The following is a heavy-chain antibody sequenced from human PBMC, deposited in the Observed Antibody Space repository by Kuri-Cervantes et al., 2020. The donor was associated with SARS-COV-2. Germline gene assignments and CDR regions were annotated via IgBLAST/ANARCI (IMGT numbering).Heavy chain of an antibody. D-gene: IGHD3-9*01. CDR2: ISSSSSTT. CDR3: ARQYYDILTGYYLYGMDV. V-gene: IGHV3-48*02. Sequence: GESLKISCAASGFTFSSYAMHWVRQAPGKGLEWVSYISSSSSTTYYADSVKGRFTISRDNAKNSLYLQMNSLRDEDTAVYYCARQYYDILTGYYLYGMDVWGQGTTVTVSS. J-gene: IGHJ6*02. CDR1: GFTFSSYA.